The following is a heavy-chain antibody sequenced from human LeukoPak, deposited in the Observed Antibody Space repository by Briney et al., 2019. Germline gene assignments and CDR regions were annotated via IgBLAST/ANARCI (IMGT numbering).Heavy chain of an antibody. CDR1: GGSISSGGYY. J-gene: IGHJ4*02. D-gene: IGHD3-9*01. CDR2: IYHSGST. Sequence: SETLSLTCTVSGGSISSGGYYWSWIRQPPGKGLEWIGYIYHSGSTYYNPSLKSRVTISVDRSKNQFSLKLSSVTAADTAVYYCARGYDILAPDYFDYWGQGTLVTVSS. V-gene: IGHV4-30-2*01. CDR3: ARGYDILAPDYFDY.